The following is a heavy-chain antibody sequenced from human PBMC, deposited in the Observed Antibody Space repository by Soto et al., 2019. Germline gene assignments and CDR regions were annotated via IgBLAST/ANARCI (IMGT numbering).Heavy chain of an antibody. CDR1: GGSISFGGYY. CDR2: IYYSGNA. V-gene: IGHV4-31*03. D-gene: IGHD1-1*01. Sequence: SETLSLTCTVSGGSISFGGYYWSWIRQHPGKGLEWIGYIYYSGNAYYNPSLKSRITISVDTSKNQFSLKLSSVTAADTAMYVCARVSSVLQQWFDPWGQGTLVTVSS. J-gene: IGHJ5*02. CDR3: ARVSSVLQQWFDP.